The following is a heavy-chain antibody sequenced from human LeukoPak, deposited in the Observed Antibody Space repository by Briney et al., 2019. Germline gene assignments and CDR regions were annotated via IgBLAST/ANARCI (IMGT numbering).Heavy chain of an antibody. CDR3: ASAPLILTGYYP. D-gene: IGHD3-9*01. CDR1: GGSFSGYY. CDR2: INHSGST. V-gene: IGHV4-34*01. Sequence: SETLSLTCAVYGGSFSGYYWSWIRQPPGKGLEWIGEINHSGSTNYNPSLKSRVTISVDTSKNQFSLKLSSVTAADTAVYYCASAPLILTGYYPWGQGTLVTVSS. J-gene: IGHJ5*02.